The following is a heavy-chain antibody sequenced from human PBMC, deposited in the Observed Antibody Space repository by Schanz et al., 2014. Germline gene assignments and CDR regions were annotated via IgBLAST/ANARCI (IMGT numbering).Heavy chain of an antibody. J-gene: IGHJ4*02. CDR3: ARDQSPYTNASDVRYFDY. D-gene: IGHD6-6*01. V-gene: IGHV1-69*08. Sequence: QVQLVQSGGEMKKPGSSVKVSCKLSGGTFSSYTISWMRQAPGQGLEWMGKIIPVLNIATYAQRFQGRVTMTTDTATGTAYMELRSLRSDDTAVYYCARDQSPYTNASDVRYFDYWGQGSLVTVSS. CDR1: GGTFSSYT. CDR2: IIPVLNIA.